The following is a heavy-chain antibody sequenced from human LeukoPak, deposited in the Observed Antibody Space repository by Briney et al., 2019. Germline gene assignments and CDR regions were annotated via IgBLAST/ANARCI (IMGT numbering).Heavy chain of an antibody. CDR2: ISGSGGAT. CDR3: AREWD. Sequence: GGSLRLSCAASGFTFGTYAMSWVRQAPGKGLEWVSAISGSGGATYYPASVQGRFTISRDNSKNSLYLQMNSLRAEDTAVYYCAREWDWGQGTLVTVSS. D-gene: IGHD2-8*01. J-gene: IGHJ4*02. CDR1: GFTFGTYA. V-gene: IGHV3-23*01.